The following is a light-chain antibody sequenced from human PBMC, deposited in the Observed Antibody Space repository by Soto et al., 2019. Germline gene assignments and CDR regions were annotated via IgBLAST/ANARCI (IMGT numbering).Light chain of an antibody. CDR3: SSYTSTRTGV. CDR2: DVS. Sequence: QSALTQPASVSGSPGQSITISCTGTSSDVGRDNYVSWYQQHPGKAPNFMIYDVSNRPSGVSTRFSGAKSGNTASLTISGLQAEEEDDYYCSSYTSTRTGVFGGGTKLTVL. CDR1: SSDVGRDNY. J-gene: IGLJ3*02. V-gene: IGLV2-14*01.